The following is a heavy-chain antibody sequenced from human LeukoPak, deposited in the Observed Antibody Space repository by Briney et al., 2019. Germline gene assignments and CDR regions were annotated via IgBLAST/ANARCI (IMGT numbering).Heavy chain of an antibody. CDR2: INSDGSST. D-gene: IGHD2-2*01. J-gene: IGHJ4*02. CDR1: GFTFSSYW. CDR3: ARALLNSGIVLLPAAIGY. Sequence: PWGSLRLSCAASGFTFSSYWMHWVRQAPGKGLVWVSRINSDGSSTRYADSVKGRFTNSRDNAKNTLYLQMNSLRAEDTAVYYCARALLNSGIVLLPAAIGYWNQGTLVTVSS. V-gene: IGHV3-74*01.